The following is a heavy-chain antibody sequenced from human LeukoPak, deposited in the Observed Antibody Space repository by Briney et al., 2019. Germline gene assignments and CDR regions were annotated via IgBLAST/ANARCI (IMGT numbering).Heavy chain of an antibody. CDR1: GGTFSSYA. J-gene: IGHJ6*03. Sequence: SVKVSCKASGGTFSSYAISCVRQAPGQGLEWMGRIIPIFGTANYAQKFQGRVTITTDESTSTAYMELSSLRSEDTAVYYCARDLGAPIVVVPAANYYYYYMDVWGKGTTVTVSS. V-gene: IGHV1-69*05. CDR2: IIPIFGTA. CDR3: ARDLGAPIVVVPAANYYYYYMDV. D-gene: IGHD2-2*01.